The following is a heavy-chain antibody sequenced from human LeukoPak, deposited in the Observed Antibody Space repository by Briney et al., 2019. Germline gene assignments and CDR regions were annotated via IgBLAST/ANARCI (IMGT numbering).Heavy chain of an antibody. CDR3: ARFSRVAGRLIVIDH. V-gene: IGHV4-39*01. CDR2: ISYSGST. J-gene: IGHJ1*01. D-gene: IGHD6-19*01. CDR1: GGSFSSSSYF. Sequence: SETLSLTCSVSGGSFSSSSYFCRWIRQPPGKGLEWIGTISYSGSTYYNPSLKSRVIISVDTSKNKFSLKVSSVTAADTAVYYCARFSRVAGRLIVIDHWGEGILVTVSS.